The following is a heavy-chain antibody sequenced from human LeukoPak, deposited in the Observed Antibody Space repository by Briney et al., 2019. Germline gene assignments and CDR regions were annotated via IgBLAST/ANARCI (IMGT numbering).Heavy chain of an antibody. Sequence: PSETLSLTCTVSGGSISSGDYYWSWIRQPPGTGLEWIGYIYYSGSTYYNPSLKSRVTISVDTSKNQFSLKLSSVTAADTAVYYCARNPLAVTTYYYYGMDVWGQGTTVTVSS. V-gene: IGHV4-30-4*01. CDR3: ARNPLAVTTYYYYGMDV. D-gene: IGHD4-11*01. J-gene: IGHJ6*02. CDR2: IYYSGST. CDR1: GGSISSGDYY.